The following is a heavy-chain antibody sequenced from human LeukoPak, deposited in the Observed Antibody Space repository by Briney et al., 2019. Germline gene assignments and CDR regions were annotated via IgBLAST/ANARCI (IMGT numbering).Heavy chain of an antibody. CDR2: IIPIFGTA. D-gene: IGHD6-13*01. CDR3: ARDHSSSGQLFDY. CDR1: GGTFSSYA. Sequence: GASVKVSCKASGGTFSSYAISWVRQAPGQGLEWMGGIIPIFGTANYAQKFQGRVTITADKSTNTAYMELRSLTSDDTAVYYCARDHSSSGQLFDYWGQGTLVTVSS. J-gene: IGHJ4*02. V-gene: IGHV1-69*06.